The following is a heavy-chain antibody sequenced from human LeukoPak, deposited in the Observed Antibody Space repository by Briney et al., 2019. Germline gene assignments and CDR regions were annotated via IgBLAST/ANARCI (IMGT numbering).Heavy chain of an antibody. CDR3: AREFRFYSGDSRALDY. V-gene: IGHV3-64*04. CDR1: GFTLSRYG. D-gene: IGHD4-17*01. J-gene: IGHJ4*02. Sequence: PGGSLRLSCSASGFTLSRYGMHWVRQAPGKGLEYVSGISSNGGSTNYADSVKGRFTISRDNAKDSLYLQMDSLRAEDTAVYYCAREFRFYSGDSRALDYWGQGTMVTVSS. CDR2: ISSNGGST.